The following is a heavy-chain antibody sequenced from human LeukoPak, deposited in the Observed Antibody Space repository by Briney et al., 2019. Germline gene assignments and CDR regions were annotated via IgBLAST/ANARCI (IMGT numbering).Heavy chain of an antibody. CDR3: ARTDPYYYGSEV. CDR1: GGSISSYY. D-gene: IGHD3-10*01. J-gene: IGHJ4*02. V-gene: IGHV4-59*08. Sequence: SETLSLTCTVSGGSISSYYWSWIRQPSGKGLEWIGYIYYSGSTNYNPSLKSRVTISVDTSKNQFSLKLSSVTAADTAVYYCARTDPYYYGSEVWGQGTLVTVSS. CDR2: IYYSGST.